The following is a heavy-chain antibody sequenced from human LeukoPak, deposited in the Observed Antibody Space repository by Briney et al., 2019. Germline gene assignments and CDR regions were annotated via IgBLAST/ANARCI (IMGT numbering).Heavy chain of an antibody. V-gene: IGHV3-23*01. CDR1: GFTFSSYA. CDR3: AKDHTVNYYYYGMDV. CDR2: ISGSGGST. D-gene: IGHD4-17*01. J-gene: IGHJ6*02. Sequence: GGSLRLSCAASGFTFSSYAMSWVRQAPGKGLEWVSAISGSGGSTYYADSVKGRFTISRDNSKNTLYLQMNSLRAEDMAVYYCAKDHTVNYYYYGMDVWGQGTTVTVSS.